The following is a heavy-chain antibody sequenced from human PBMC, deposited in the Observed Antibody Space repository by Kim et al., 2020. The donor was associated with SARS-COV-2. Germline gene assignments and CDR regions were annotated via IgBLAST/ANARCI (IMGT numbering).Heavy chain of an antibody. J-gene: IGHJ2*01. Sequence: SETLSLTCTVSGGSISSSSYYWGWIRQPPGKGLEWIGSIYYSGSTYYNPSLKSRVTISVDTSKNQFSLKLSSVTAADTAVYYCARARTLRYFDWLMIHWYFDLWGRGTLVTVSS. CDR2: IYYSGST. CDR1: GGSISSSSYY. D-gene: IGHD3-9*01. V-gene: IGHV4-39*01. CDR3: ARARTLRYFDWLMIHWYFDL.